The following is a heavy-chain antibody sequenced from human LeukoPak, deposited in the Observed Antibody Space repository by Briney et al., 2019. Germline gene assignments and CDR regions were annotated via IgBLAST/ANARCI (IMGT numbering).Heavy chain of an antibody. CDR3: ARLPRRGGYELDY. D-gene: IGHD5-12*01. J-gene: IGHJ4*02. V-gene: IGHV3-66*01. Sequence: PGGSLRLSCAASGFTFSSYTMNWVRQAPGKGLERVSVIYSGGSTYYADSVKGRFTISRDNAKNSLYLQMNSLRAEDTAVYYCARLPRRGGYELDYWGQGTLVTVSS. CDR2: IYSGGST. CDR1: GFTFSSYT.